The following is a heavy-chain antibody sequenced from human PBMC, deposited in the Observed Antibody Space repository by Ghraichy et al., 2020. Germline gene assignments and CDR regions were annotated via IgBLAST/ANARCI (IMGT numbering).Heavy chain of an antibody. CDR3: AKEPSISAARPLDY. CDR2: ISASGGNT. Sequence: LSLTCAASGFTFSSYAMSWVRQAPGKGLEWVSIISASGGNTYYPDSVEGRFTISRDNSKNTLYLQMNSLRVEDTAVYYCAKEPSISAARPLDYWGQGTLVTVSS. J-gene: IGHJ4*02. D-gene: IGHD6-25*01. V-gene: IGHV3-23*01. CDR1: GFTFSSYA.